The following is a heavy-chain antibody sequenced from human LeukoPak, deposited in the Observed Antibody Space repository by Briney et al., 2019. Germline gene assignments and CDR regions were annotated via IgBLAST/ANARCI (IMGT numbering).Heavy chain of an antibody. CDR3: ARDLGMAGIAPVDY. Sequence: SETLSLTCTVSGGSISSSSYYWGWIRQSPEEGLEWIGSIYHSGATYYNPSLKSRVTISVDTSKNQFSLKVTSVTAADTAVYYCARDLGMAGIAPVDYWGQGTLVTVSS. D-gene: IGHD6-19*01. CDR2: IYHSGAT. J-gene: IGHJ4*02. V-gene: IGHV4-39*07. CDR1: GGSISSSSYY.